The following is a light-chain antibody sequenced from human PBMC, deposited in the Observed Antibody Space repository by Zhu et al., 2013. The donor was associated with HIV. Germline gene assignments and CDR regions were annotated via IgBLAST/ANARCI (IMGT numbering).Light chain of an antibody. CDR1: SSNIGAGHD. J-gene: IGLJ2*01. Sequence: QSVLTQPPSVSGAPGQRVTVSCTGSSSNIGAGHDVHWYQQLPGTAPKLLIYGNTNRPSGIPDRFSGSKSGTSASLAITGLQAEDEADYHCQSYDSGLSGHVVFGGGTKLTVL. CDR3: QSYDSGLSGHVV. V-gene: IGLV1-40*01. CDR2: GNT.